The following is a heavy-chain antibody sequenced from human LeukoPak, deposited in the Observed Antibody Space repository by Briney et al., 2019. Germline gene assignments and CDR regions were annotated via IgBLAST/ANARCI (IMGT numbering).Heavy chain of an antibody. CDR2: ISAYNGNT. V-gene: IGHV1-18*01. CDR3: ARGLRRYYDSSGLYYFDY. Sequence: ASVTVSCKASGYTFTSHGISWVRQAPGQGLEWMGWISAYNGNTNYAQKLQGRVTMTTDTSTSTAYMELRSLRSDDTAVYYCARGLRRYYDSSGLYYFDYWGQGTLVTVSS. CDR1: GYTFTSHG. D-gene: IGHD3-22*01. J-gene: IGHJ4*02.